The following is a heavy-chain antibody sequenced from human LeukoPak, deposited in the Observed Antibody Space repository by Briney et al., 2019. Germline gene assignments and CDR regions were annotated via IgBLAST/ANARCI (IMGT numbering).Heavy chain of an antibody. CDR1: GFTFSSYW. V-gene: IGHV3-74*01. Sequence: GGSLRLSCAASGFTFSSYWMHWVRHAPGKGLGWVSGFNGDGSSTSYADSVKGRFTISRDNAKNTLYLQMNSLRAEDTAVYYCARGSYYYDSSGYPIYDYWGQGTLVTVSS. D-gene: IGHD3-22*01. CDR3: ARGSYYYDSSGYPIYDY. CDR2: FNGDGSST. J-gene: IGHJ4*02.